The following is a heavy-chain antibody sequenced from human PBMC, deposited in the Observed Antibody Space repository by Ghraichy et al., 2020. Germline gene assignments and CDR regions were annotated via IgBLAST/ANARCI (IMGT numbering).Heavy chain of an antibody. CDR3: ARVGCSGGSCYSFQKAFDI. D-gene: IGHD2-15*01. CDR1: GGSFSGYY. V-gene: IGHV4-34*01. CDR2: INHSGST. Sequence: SETLSLTCAVYGGSFSGYYWSWIRQPPGKGLEWIGEINHSGSTNYNPSLKSRVTISVDTSKNQFSLKLSSVTAADTAVYYCARVGCSGGSCYSFQKAFDIWGQGTMVTVSS. J-gene: IGHJ3*02.